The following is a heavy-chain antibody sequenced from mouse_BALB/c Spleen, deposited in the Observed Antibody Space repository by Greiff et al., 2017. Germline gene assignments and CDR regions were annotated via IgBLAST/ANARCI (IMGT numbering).Heavy chain of an antibody. J-gene: IGHJ3*01. CDR2: ISNGGGST. D-gene: IGHD2-4*01. CDR3: ARQYDYAWFAY. Sequence: DVKLVESGGGLVQPGGSLKLSCAASGFTFSSYTMSWVRQTPEKRLEWVAYISNGGGSTYYPDTVKGRFTISRDNAKNTLYLQMSSLKSEDTAMYYCARQYDYAWFAYWGQGTLVTVSA. V-gene: IGHV5-12-2*01. CDR1: GFTFSSYT.